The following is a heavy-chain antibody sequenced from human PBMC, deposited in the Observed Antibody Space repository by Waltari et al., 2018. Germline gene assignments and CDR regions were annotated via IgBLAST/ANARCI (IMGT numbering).Heavy chain of an antibody. V-gene: IGHV3-7*04. Sequence: DVQLVESGGGSVQPGGALSLTWWARNFTFRSYWMSWVSQAPGKGLEWVANIRHDGDAKDYVDSVKGRFTISRDNAKNSLFLQMNSLKAEDTAVYYCARGGSYINSWGQGTRVTVSS. J-gene: IGHJ5*02. CDR1: NFTFRSYW. CDR3: ARGGSYINS. D-gene: IGHD3-16*01. CDR2: IRHDGDAK.